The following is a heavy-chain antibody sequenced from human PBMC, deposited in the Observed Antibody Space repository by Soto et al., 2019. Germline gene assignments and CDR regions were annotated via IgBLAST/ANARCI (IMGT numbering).Heavy chain of an antibody. CDR1: GGSFSGYY. CDR2: INHSGST. J-gene: IGHJ5*02. V-gene: IGHV4-34*01. Sequence: SETLSLTCAVYGGSFSGYYWNWIRQPPGKGLEWIGEINHSGSTNYNPSLKSRVTISVDTSKSQFSLKLSSVTAADTAVYYCASFRPDNWFDPWGQGTLVTVSS. CDR3: ASFRPDNWFDP.